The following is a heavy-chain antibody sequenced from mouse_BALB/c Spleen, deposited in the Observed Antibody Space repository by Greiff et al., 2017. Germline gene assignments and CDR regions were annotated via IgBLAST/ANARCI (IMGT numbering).Heavy chain of an antibody. CDR1: GFTFSSYA. V-gene: IGHV5-6-5*01. CDR2: ISSGGST. CDR3: ARGRFAY. J-gene: IGHJ3*01. Sequence: EVKVVESGGGLVKPGGSLKLSCAASGFTFSSYAMSWVRQTPEKRLEWVASISSGGSTYYPDSVKGRFTISRDNARNILYLQMSSLRSEDTAMYYCARGRFAYWGQGTLVTVSA.